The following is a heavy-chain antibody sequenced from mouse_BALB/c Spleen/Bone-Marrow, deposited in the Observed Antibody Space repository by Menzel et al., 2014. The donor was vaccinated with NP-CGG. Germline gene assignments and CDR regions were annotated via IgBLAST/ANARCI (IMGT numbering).Heavy chain of an antibody. V-gene: IGHV1-69*02. J-gene: IGHJ4*01. Sequence: VQLQESGAELVRPGASVKLSCKTSGYTFTSYWINWVKQRPGQGLEWIGNIFPSDSYSNYNQKFKDKATLTVDKSSSTAYMHLTSPTSEDSAVYYCTRGEGYTLDYWGQGTSVTVSS. CDR2: IFPSDSYS. CDR3: TRGEGYTLDY. CDR1: GYTFTSYW.